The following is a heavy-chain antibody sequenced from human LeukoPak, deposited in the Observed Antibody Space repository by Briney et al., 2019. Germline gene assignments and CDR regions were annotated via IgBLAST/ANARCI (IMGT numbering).Heavy chain of an antibody. CDR1: GYSISSGYY. Sequence: SETLSLTCTVSGYSISSGYYWGWIRQPPGKGLEWIGSIYYSGSTYYNPSLKSRVTISVDTSKNQFSLKLSSVTAADTAVYYCARGWGAYCGGDCQDFDIWGQGTMVTVSS. J-gene: IGHJ3*02. D-gene: IGHD2-21*02. CDR3: ARGWGAYCGGDCQDFDI. V-gene: IGHV4-38-2*02. CDR2: IYYSGST.